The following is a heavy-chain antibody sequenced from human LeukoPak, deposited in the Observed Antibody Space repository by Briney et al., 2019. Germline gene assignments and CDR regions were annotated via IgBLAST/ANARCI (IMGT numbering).Heavy chain of an antibody. V-gene: IGHV4-59*08. J-gene: IGHJ6*02. Sequence: SETLSLTCTVSGGSISSYYWSWIRQPPGKGLEWIGYIYYSGSTNYNPSLKSRVTISVDTSKNQFSLKLSSVTAADTAVYYCARRFYGSGSYRPKYYYYGMDVWGQGTTVTVSS. CDR1: GGSISSYY. D-gene: IGHD3-10*01. CDR3: ARRFYGSGSYRPKYYYYGMDV. CDR2: IYYSGST.